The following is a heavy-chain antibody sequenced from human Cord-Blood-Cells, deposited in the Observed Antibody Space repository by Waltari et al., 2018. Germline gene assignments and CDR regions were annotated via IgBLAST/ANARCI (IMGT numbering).Heavy chain of an antibody. CDR1: GFTFSSYS. CDR2: ISSSSSTI. Sequence: EVQLVESGGGLVQPGGSLRLSCAASGFTFSSYSMNWVRQAPGQGLEWVSYISSSSSTIYYADSVKGRFTISRDNAKNSLYLQMNSLRDEDTAVYYCARDTQDRGTGYYYYMDVWGKGTTVTVSS. J-gene: IGHJ6*03. D-gene: IGHD3-10*01. CDR3: ARDTQDRGTGYYYYMDV. V-gene: IGHV3-48*02.